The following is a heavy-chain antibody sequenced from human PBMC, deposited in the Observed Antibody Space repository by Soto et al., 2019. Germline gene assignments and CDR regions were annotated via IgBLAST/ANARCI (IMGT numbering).Heavy chain of an antibody. CDR1: GGSIVNGNYS. CDR2: IYHSGST. J-gene: IGHJ4*02. V-gene: IGHV4-30-2*01. Sequence: QLQLQESGSGLLKSAQTLSLTCAVSGGSIVNGNYSWTWIRQAPGKALEWIGHIYHSGSTYFNPSLTSRVTLSVDRSKNHFSLNMRSVTAADTAVYYCASRLVDSATGYFDHWGQGTLVTVSS. CDR3: ASRLVDSATGYFDH. D-gene: IGHD6-25*01.